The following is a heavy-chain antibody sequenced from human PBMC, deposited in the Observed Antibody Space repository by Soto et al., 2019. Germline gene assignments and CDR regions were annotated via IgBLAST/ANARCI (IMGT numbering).Heavy chain of an antibody. CDR1: GGSISSYY. CDR2: IYYSGST. CDR3: ARAAGYYDSTNDAFDI. V-gene: IGHV4-59*01. Sequence: QVQLQESGPGLVKPSETLSLTCTVSGGSISSYYWSWIRQPPGKGLEWIGYIYYSGSTNYNPSLKSRVTISVDTSKNQFSLKLSSVTAADTAVYYCARAAGYYDSTNDAFDIWGQGTMVTVSS. J-gene: IGHJ3*02. D-gene: IGHD3-22*01.